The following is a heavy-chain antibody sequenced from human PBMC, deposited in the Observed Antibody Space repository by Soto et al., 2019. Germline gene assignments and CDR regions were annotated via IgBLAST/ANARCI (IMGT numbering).Heavy chain of an antibody. CDR3: AREDYNWNDYYYYGMEV. D-gene: IGHD1-1*01. J-gene: IGHJ6*02. CDR1: RNSFIDYY. CDR2: IKSNSGGT. Sequence: QVELVQSGAEVRKPGASVKVSCKASRNSFIDYYIHWVRQAPGQGLEWMGWIKSNSGGTKYAQRFQGRVTMTRDTSISTIYMELSRLKSDDTAVYYCAREDYNWNDYYYYGMEVWGQGTTVIVSS. V-gene: IGHV1-2*02.